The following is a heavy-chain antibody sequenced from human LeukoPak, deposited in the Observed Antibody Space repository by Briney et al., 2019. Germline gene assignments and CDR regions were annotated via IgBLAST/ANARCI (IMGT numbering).Heavy chain of an antibody. J-gene: IGHJ3*02. CDR3: ARGPPLYVFDI. Sequence: SETLSLTCAVYGGSFSGYYWSWIRQPPGKGLEWIGEVNHSGSTNYNPSLKSRVTISVDTSKNQFSLKLSSVTAADTAAYYCARGPPLYVFDIWGKGKRVTVSS. CDR2: VNHSGST. V-gene: IGHV4-34*01. CDR1: GGSFSGYY.